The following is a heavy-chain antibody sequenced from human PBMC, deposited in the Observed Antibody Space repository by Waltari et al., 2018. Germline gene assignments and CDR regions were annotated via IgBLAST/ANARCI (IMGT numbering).Heavy chain of an antibody. V-gene: IGHV4-59*08. Sequence: QVQLQESGPGLVKPSETLSLTCSVPGGSINNYFWNCIRQPPGKGLQRIGYLRQPGNTKCNPSLKSRVTMAVDTAKSQFSLRLTSMSATDTAVYFCARWDSPGRYFGDWGQGTPVTVSS. J-gene: IGHJ4*02. D-gene: IGHD1-20*01. CDR2: LRQPGNT. CDR3: ARWDSPGRYFGD. CDR1: GGSINNYF.